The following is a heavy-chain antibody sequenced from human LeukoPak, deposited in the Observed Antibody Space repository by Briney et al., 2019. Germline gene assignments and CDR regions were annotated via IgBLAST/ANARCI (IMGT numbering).Heavy chain of an antibody. Sequence: PGGSLRLSCAASGFTFSSYGMHWVRQAPGKGLKWVAFIRYDGSNKYYADSVKGRFTISRDNSKNTLYLQMNSLRAEDTAVYYCAKDLARITMIVADRGYAFDIWGQGTMVTVSS. J-gene: IGHJ3*02. CDR3: AKDLARITMIVADRGYAFDI. CDR2: IRYDGSNK. D-gene: IGHD3-22*01. V-gene: IGHV3-30*02. CDR1: GFTFSSYG.